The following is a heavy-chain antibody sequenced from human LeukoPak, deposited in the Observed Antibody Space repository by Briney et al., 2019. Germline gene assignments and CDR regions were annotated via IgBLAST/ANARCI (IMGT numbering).Heavy chain of an antibody. V-gene: IGHV1-18*04. J-gene: IGHJ5*02. D-gene: IGHD6-6*01. Sequence: VASVKVSCKASGYTFTSYYMHWVRQAPGQGLEWMGWISGYNGETNYAQKFQGRVTMTTDTSANTAYMEVRSLRSDDTAVYYCARDYEIAVRYDCFDPWGQGTLVIVSS. CDR3: ARDYEIAVRYDCFDP. CDR1: GYTFTSYY. CDR2: ISGYNGET.